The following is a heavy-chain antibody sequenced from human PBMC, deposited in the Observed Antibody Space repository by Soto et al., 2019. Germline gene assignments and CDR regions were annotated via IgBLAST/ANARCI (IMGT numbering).Heavy chain of an antibody. Sequence: GASVKVSCKASGYTFTSYAMHWVRQAPGQRLEWMGWVNAGNGNTKYSQKFQGRVTITRDTSASTAYMELSSLRSEDTAVYYCARVNTAAGHYYYYGMDVWGQGTTVTVSS. CDR3: ARVNTAAGHYYYYGMDV. CDR2: VNAGNGNT. D-gene: IGHD6-13*01. V-gene: IGHV1-3*01. CDR1: GYTFTSYA. J-gene: IGHJ6*02.